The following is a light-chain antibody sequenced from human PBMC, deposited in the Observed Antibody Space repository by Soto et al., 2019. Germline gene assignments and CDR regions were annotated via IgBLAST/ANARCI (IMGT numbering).Light chain of an antibody. Sequence: EIVMTQSPVTLSVSPGDRATLSCRARQSVSSNLAWYQQKPGQAPRLLIYAASTRATGIPARFSGSGSGTEFTLTISSLQSEDFAVYYCQQYYNWPTFGQGTRLEIK. V-gene: IGKV3-15*01. CDR2: AAS. CDR3: QQYYNWPT. J-gene: IGKJ5*01. CDR1: QSVSSN.